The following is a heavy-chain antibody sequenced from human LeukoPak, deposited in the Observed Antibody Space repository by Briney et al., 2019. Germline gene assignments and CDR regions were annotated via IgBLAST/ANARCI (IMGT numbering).Heavy chain of an antibody. J-gene: IGHJ4*02. CDR2: IDTDGSFT. Sequence: PGGSLRLSCAASGFTFSSYWMHWVRQVPGKGLVWVSRIDTDGSFTSYADSVRGRFTISRDNAKNTLYLQMSSLRAEDTAVYYCIRGTVGAPGNDYWGQGTLVTVSS. D-gene: IGHD1-26*01. V-gene: IGHV3-74*01. CDR1: GFTFSSYW. CDR3: IRGTVGAPGNDY.